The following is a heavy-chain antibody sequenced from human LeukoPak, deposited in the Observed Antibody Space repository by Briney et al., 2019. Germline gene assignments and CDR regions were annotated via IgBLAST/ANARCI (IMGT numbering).Heavy chain of an antibody. Sequence: GGSLRLSCAASGFTFSSYAMSWVRQAPGKGLEWVSAISGSGGSTYYADSVKGRFTISRDNSKNTLYLQMNSLRAEDTAVYYCAKDASAYYYGSGSPGGWFDPWGQGTLVTVSS. CDR2: ISGSGGST. D-gene: IGHD3-10*01. CDR3: AKDASAYYYGSGSPGGWFDP. J-gene: IGHJ5*02. CDR1: GFTFSSYA. V-gene: IGHV3-23*01.